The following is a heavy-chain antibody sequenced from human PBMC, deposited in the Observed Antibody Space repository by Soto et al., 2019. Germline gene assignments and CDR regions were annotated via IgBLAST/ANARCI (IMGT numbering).Heavy chain of an antibody. J-gene: IGHJ6*03. CDR2: ICNSGTT. Sequence: QVQLQESGPTLVKPSETLSLTCTVSGGSIRSYCWTWIRQPPGEGLEWIGGICNSGTTNYNPSLKSQYAISIDTQKTQFALQLSSVTVADTAFVSCAGGGSIVVATRLLMDVWGKGTTGTVSS. D-gene: IGHD3-22*01. CDR1: GGSIRSYC. CDR3: AGGGSIVVATRLLMDV. V-gene: IGHV4-59*03.